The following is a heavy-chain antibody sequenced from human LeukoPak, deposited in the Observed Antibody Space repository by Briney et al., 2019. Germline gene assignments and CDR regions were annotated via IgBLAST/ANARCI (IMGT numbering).Heavy chain of an antibody. CDR1: GYSFTTYW. V-gene: IGHV5-51*01. Sequence: GESLKISCKGSGYSFTTYWIGWVRQMPGKGLEWMGLIYPGNSDTRYSPSFQGQVTFSADKSIDTAYLQWNSLQASDTAIYYCARRKKGELLIDYWGQGTLVTVSS. CDR3: ARRKKGELLIDY. J-gene: IGHJ4*02. D-gene: IGHD3-10*01. CDR2: IYPGNSDT.